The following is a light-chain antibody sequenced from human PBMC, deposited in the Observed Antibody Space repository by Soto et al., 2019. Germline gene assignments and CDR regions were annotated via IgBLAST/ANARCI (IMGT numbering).Light chain of an antibody. V-gene: IGKV3-20*01. J-gene: IGKJ1*01. CDR2: GAS. CDR3: QQYGDSPPT. Sequence: VMTQAPATLSVSPGEGATLSCRASQSVSGRCLAWYQQKPGQAPRLLIYGASSRATGIPDRVSGSGSGTDFTLTISRLQPEDYAVYYCQQYGDSPPTFGQGTKVDIK. CDR1: QSVSGRC.